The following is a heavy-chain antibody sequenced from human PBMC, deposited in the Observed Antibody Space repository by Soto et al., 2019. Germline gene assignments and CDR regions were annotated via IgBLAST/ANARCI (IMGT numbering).Heavy chain of an antibody. CDR2: INPNSGGT. V-gene: IGHV1-2*02. J-gene: IGHJ4*02. CDR3: ASHYYDSSGYLPLDY. Sequence: ASVKVSCKASGYTFTGYYMHWVRQAPGQGLEWMGWINPNSGGTNYAQKFQGRVTMTRGTSISTAYMELSRLRSDDTAVYYCASHYYDSSGYLPLDYWGQGTLVTVSS. D-gene: IGHD3-22*01. CDR1: GYTFTGYY.